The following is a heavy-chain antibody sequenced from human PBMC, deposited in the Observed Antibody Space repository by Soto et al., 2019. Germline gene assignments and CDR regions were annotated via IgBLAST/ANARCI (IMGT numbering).Heavy chain of an antibody. CDR2: ISYDGSNK. J-gene: IGHJ5*02. V-gene: IGHV3-30-3*01. D-gene: IGHD6-6*01. Sequence: GGSLRLSCAASGFTFSSYAMHWVRQAPGKGLEWVAVISYDGSNKYYADSVKGRFTISRDNSKNTLYLQMNSLRAEDTAVYYCARDLGIQRGNIAARPNWFDPWGQGTLVTVSS. CDR1: GFTFSSYA. CDR3: ARDLGIQRGNIAARPNWFDP.